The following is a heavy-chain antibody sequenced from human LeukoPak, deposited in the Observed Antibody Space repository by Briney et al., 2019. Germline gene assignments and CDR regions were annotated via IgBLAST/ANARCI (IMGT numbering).Heavy chain of an antibody. V-gene: IGHV3-53*01. J-gene: IGHJ6*02. Sequence: PGGSLPLSCAASGFPFNSNYMSCVRPAPGKGLEWVLVIYCGGSTYYSESVRGRFTISRDNAKNSLYLQMNSLRAEDTALYYCARPRDYGDPNVYYYYGLDVWGQGTTVTVSS. CDR3: ARPRDYGDPNVYYYYGLDV. D-gene: IGHD4-17*01. CDR2: IYCGGST. CDR1: GFPFNSNY.